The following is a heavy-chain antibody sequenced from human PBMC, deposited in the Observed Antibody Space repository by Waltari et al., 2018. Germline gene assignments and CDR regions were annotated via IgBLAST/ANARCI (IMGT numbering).Heavy chain of an antibody. CDR2: ISYDGTNK. V-gene: IGHV3-30*18. CDR1: GFTFNNYG. Sequence: QVQLVESGGGVVQPGGSLRLSCAASGFTFNNYGMHWVRQAPGKGLEWVAIISYDGTNKYYADSVKGRFTISRDNYKNTLFLQMNSLRAEDTAVYYCAKDLHSYSGTYPDLEYWGQGTLVTVSS. D-gene: IGHD1-26*01. J-gene: IGHJ4*02. CDR3: AKDLHSYSGTYPDLEY.